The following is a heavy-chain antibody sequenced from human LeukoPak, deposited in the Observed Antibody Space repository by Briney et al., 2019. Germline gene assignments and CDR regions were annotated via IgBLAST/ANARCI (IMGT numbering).Heavy chain of an antibody. J-gene: IGHJ4*02. CDR2: INSDGSST. CDR1: GFTFRSYW. CDR3: ARGISDYYYDSSGYYFPFDY. D-gene: IGHD3-22*01. Sequence: PGGSLRLSCAASGFTFRSYWMHWVRHAPGKGLVWVSRINSDGSSTIYADSVKGRYTISRDNAKNTLYLQMNSLRAEDTAVYYCARGISDYYYDSSGYYFPFDYWGQGTLVTVSS. V-gene: IGHV3-74*01.